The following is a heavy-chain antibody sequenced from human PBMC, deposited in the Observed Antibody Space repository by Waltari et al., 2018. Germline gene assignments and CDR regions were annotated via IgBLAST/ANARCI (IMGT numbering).Heavy chain of an antibody. CDR2: INPMFGTA. Sequence: QVQLVQSGAEVKKPGSSVKVSCKASGGTFSSYAISWVRQAPGQGLEWMGGINPMFGTANDAKKFQGIVTITTDESTSTAYMELSSLRSEDTAVYYCARTGRGGFDYWGQGTLVTVSS. CDR1: GGTFSSYA. D-gene: IGHD1-1*01. CDR3: ARTGRGGFDY. J-gene: IGHJ4*02. V-gene: IGHV1-69*05.